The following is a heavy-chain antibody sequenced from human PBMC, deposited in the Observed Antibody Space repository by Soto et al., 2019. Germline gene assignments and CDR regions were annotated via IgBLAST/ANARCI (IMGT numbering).Heavy chain of an antibody. CDR3: AKDLYGAGWYNYFDP. J-gene: IGHJ5*02. CDR2: ISHDEGVK. V-gene: IGHV3-30*18. Sequence: QVPLVESGGGVVQPGRTLRLSCAASGFTFSTTGMHWVRQAPGKGLEWVAMISHDEGVKHYTDSVKGRFTISRDTSNNTVYLQMDSLRPEETAMYHCAKDLYGAGWYNYFDPWGQGTLVTVSS. CDR1: GFTFSTTG. D-gene: IGHD6-19*01.